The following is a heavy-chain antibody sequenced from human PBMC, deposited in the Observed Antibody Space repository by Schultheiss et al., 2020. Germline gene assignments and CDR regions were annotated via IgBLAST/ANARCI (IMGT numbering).Heavy chain of an antibody. CDR3: AKELYGDYAGSGY. Sequence: GGSLRLSCTASGFTFGDYAMSWFRQAPGKGLEWVGFIRSKAYGGTTEYAASVKGRFTISRDDSKSIAYLQMNSLRAEDTAVYYCAKELYGDYAGSGYWGQGTTVTVSS. V-gene: IGHV3-49*03. D-gene: IGHD4-17*01. CDR1: GFTFGDYA. J-gene: IGHJ6*02. CDR2: IRSKAYGGTT.